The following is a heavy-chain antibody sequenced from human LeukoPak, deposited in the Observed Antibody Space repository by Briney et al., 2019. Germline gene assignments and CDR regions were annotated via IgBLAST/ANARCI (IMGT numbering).Heavy chain of an antibody. V-gene: IGHV1-69*04. CDR3: AREGGCSSTSCPLDY. Sequence: SVKVSCKASGGTFSSYAISWVRQAPGQGLEWMGRIIPILGIANYAQKFQGRVTITADKSTSTAYMELSSLRSEDTAVYYCAREGGCSSTSCPLDYWGQGTLVTVSS. J-gene: IGHJ4*02. CDR1: GGTFSSYA. CDR2: IIPILGIA. D-gene: IGHD2-2*01.